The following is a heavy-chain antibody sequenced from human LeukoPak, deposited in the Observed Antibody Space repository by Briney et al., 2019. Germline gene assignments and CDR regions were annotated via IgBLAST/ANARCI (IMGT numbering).Heavy chain of an antibody. D-gene: IGHD3-16*02. CDR3: ANYVWGSFRRWGNWLDP. CDR1: GYTFTSYG. J-gene: IGHJ5*02. CDR2: IIPVLNTT. V-gene: IGHV1-69*13. Sequence: GASVKVSCKASGYTFTSYGISWVRQAPGQGLEWVGGIIPVLNTTNYAQKFQGRITITAHESTSTTYLELRSLRSEDTAIYYCANYVWGSFRRWGNWLDPWGQGTLVIVSS.